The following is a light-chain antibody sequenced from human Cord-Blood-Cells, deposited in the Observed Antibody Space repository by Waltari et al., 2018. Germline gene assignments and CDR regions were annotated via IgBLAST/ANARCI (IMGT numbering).Light chain of an antibody. CDR2: AAS. V-gene: IGKV1-39*01. J-gene: IGKJ5*01. CDR1: QSISSY. CDR3: QQSYSTLFT. Sequence: DIQKTRSPSSSPASVEHRVTITCRASQSISSYLKWYQQKPGKAPKLLIYAASSLQSGVPSRFSGSGSGTDFTLTISSLQPEDFATYYCQQSYSTLFTFGQGTRLEIK.